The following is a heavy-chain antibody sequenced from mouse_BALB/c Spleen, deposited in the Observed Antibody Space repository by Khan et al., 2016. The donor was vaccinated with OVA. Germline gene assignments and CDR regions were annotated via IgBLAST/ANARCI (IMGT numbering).Heavy chain of an antibody. V-gene: IGHV1S132*01. D-gene: IGHD2-1*01. J-gene: IGHJ3*01. CDR1: GYTFPSYW. CDR2: IFPGTGTT. CDR3: ARGYFGNYEFVY. Sequence: QVQLQQSGAELVKPGTSVKLSCKTSGYTFPSYWIQWVKQRPGQGLGWLGQIFPGTGTTYYNENFTDKATLTVDTSSNSAYMQLTSLTSEDSAVYFCARGYFGNYEFVYWGQGTLVTVSP.